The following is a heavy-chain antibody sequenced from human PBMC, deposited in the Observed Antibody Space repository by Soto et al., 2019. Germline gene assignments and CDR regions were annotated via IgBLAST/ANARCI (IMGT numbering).Heavy chain of an antibody. Sequence: PSETLSLTCTFSGGSVSSGSYYWSWIRQPPGKGLEWIGYIYYSGSTNYNPSLKSRVTISVDTSKNQFSLKLSSVTAADTAVYYCARRGSSLGFDYWGQGTLVTVSS. J-gene: IGHJ4*02. D-gene: IGHD1-26*01. CDR1: GGSVSSGSYY. V-gene: IGHV4-61*01. CDR2: IYYSGST. CDR3: ARRGSSLGFDY.